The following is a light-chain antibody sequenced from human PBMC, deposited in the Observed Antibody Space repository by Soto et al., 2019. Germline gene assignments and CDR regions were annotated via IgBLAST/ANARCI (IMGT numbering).Light chain of an antibody. J-gene: IGKJ1*01. CDR3: QQYYSYPRS. CDR1: QGISSY. Sequence: AIRMTQSPSSFSASTGDRVTITCRASQGISSYLAWYQQKPGKAPKLLIYAASTLQSGVPSRFSGRGSGTDLTLTISCLQSEDFATYYCQQYYSYPRSFGQGTKVDIK. V-gene: IGKV1-8*01. CDR2: AAS.